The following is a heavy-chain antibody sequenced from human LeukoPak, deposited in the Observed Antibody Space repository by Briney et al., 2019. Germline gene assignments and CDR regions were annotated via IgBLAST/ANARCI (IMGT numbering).Heavy chain of an antibody. V-gene: IGHV3-11*03. D-gene: IGHD4-23*01. CDR3: ASYGGSSHLDY. Sequence: PGGSLRLSCAASGFTFSSYGMSWIRQAPGKGLEWVSYISSSSSYTNYADSVEGRFTISRDNAKNSLYLQMNSLRAEDTAVYYCASYGGSSHLDYWGQGTLVTVSS. CDR1: GFTFSSYG. J-gene: IGHJ4*02. CDR2: ISSSSSYT.